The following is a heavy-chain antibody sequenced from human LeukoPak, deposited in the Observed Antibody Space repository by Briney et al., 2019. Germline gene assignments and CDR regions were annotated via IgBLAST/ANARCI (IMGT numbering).Heavy chain of an antibody. V-gene: IGHV1-24*01. CDR2: CDPEDGET. D-gene: IGHD6-19*01. CDR3: ATPSVAGTSDAFDI. Sequence: ASVKVSCTVSGYTLTELSMHWVRQAPGKGLEWMGGCDPEDGETIYAQKCQGRVTMTEDTSTDTAYMELSSLRSEDTAVYYCATPSVAGTSDAFDIWGQGTMVTVSS. J-gene: IGHJ3*02. CDR1: GYTLTELS.